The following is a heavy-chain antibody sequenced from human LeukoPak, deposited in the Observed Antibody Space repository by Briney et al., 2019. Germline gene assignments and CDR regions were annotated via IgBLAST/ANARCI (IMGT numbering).Heavy chain of an antibody. CDR1: GGSFSRYY. CDR3: ARHYGP. Sequence: SETLSLTCAVYGGSFSRYYWGWIRQPPGKGLEWIGSIYDSGSTYYNPSLKSRVTISVDTSKNQFSLKLNSVTAADTAVYYCARHYGPWGQGTLVTVSS. J-gene: IGHJ5*02. D-gene: IGHD3-10*01. CDR2: IYDSGST. V-gene: IGHV4-39*01.